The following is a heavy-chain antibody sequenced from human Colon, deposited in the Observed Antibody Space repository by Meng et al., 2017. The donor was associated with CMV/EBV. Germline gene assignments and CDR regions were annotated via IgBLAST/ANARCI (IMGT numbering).Heavy chain of an antibody. V-gene: IGHV3-30*02. CDR2: IRYEGINK. Sequence: GGSLRLSCATSGFTFSTYGMHWVRQAPGKGLEWVSFIRYEGINKYYADSVKGRFTISRDNSKNRLYLQMNSLRAEDSAVYYCAKGLFAAGSLVYFDFWGQGTLVTVSS. CDR3: AKGLFAAGSLVYFDF. CDR1: GFTFSTYG. J-gene: IGHJ4*02. D-gene: IGHD6-19*01.